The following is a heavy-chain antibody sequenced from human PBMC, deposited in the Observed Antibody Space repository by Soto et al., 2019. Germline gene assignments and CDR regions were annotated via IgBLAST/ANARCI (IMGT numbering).Heavy chain of an antibody. CDR3: ARDSTSWFPYYGIDV. J-gene: IGHJ6*02. CDR1: GGSIDYYY. Sequence: QVQLQESGPGLVKSSETLSLTCTVSGGSIDYYYWSWIRQPPGKVLQRIGYISDSGSTKYNPSLRSRVTISVATSTNQFSLNLNSVTAADTAVYYCARDSTSWFPYYGIDVWGQGTTVTVSS. D-gene: IGHD6-13*01. V-gene: IGHV4-59*01. CDR2: ISDSGST.